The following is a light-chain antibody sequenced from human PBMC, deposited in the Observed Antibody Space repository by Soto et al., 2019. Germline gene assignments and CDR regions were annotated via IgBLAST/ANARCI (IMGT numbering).Light chain of an antibody. Sequence: QSALTQPASVSGSPGQSITISCTGTSSDVGGYNYVSWYQQHPGQVPKLTIYEVTNRPSGISDRFSGSKSVNTASLTISGLQAEDESDYYCGSYSSTDTPFVFGTGTKLTVL. J-gene: IGLJ1*01. CDR3: GSYSSTDTPFV. CDR1: SSDVGGYNY. V-gene: IGLV2-14*01. CDR2: EVT.